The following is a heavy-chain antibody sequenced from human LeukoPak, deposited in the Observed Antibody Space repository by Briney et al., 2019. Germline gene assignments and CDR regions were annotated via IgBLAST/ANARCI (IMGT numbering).Heavy chain of an antibody. CDR2: INLNSGGT. J-gene: IGHJ4*02. CDR1: GYTFTGYF. V-gene: IGHV1-2*06. D-gene: IGHD1-26*01. CDR3: ARDLSSTSNWEFDC. Sequence: GASVKVSCKASGYTFTGYFMHWVRQAPGQGLEWMGRINLNSGGTCYEQNFQGRVTMTRDTSISTAYVELSRLTSDDTAAYYCARDLSSTSNWEFDCWGQGTLVTVSS.